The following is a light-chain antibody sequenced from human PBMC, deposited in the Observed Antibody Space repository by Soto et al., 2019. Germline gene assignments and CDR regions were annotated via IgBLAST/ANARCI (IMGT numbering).Light chain of an antibody. CDR1: SSDVGGYNY. V-gene: IGLV2-14*01. CDR3: NSYTSGSTWV. Sequence: ALTQPASVSGSPGQSITISCTGTSSDVGGYNYVSWYQQHPGKAPKLMIYEVSHRPSGVSNRFSGSKSGNTASLTISGLQAEDEADYYCNSYTSGSTWVFGGGTKLTVL. J-gene: IGLJ3*02. CDR2: EVS.